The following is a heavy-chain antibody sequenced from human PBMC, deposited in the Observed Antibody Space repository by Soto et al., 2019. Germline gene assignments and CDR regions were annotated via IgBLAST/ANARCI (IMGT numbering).Heavy chain of an antibody. J-gene: IGHJ4*02. CDR3: VRASGGGNSAYFDY. CDR1: GFSLSSSDVG. V-gene: IGHV2-5*02. CDR2: IYWDDDK. Sequence: QITLKESGPSLVKPTQTLTLTCTFSGFSLSSSDVGVGWIRQPPGKALEWLALIYWDDDKRYSPSLKSRLTNTKDPSINQVVLTVTNLDPVDTATYYCVRASGGGNSAYFDYWGQGTLVTVSS. D-gene: IGHD2-21*02.